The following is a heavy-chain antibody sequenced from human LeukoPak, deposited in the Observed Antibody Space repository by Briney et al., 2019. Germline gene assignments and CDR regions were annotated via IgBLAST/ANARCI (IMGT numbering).Heavy chain of an antibody. CDR1: GGSFSGYH. CDR3: ARDPTTVVNVPYYFDF. V-gene: IGHV4-34*01. J-gene: IGHJ4*01. CDR2: INDRGHA. D-gene: IGHD4-23*01. Sequence: SETLSLTCAVHGGSFSGYHWNWIHQSPEKGLEWIGEINDRGHANYNPSLKSRVTISVDTSKKQLSLKLSSVTAADSAVYFCARDPTTVVNVPYYFDFWGHGTLVTVSS.